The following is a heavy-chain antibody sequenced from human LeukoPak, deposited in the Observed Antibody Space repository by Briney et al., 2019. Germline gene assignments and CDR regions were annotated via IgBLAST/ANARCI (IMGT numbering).Heavy chain of an antibody. J-gene: IGHJ4*01. CDR3: SRCGYQIEY. D-gene: IGHD3-16*02. V-gene: IGHV3-49*03. Sequence: PGGSLRLSCTASGFTFGDYAMTWFRQAPGKGLEWAGFIRSKVTGGTTKYDASLKGRFTTSRDDSKSLASVQMNSLKTEDQAVYYCSRCGYQIEYWGQGTLVTVSS. CDR2: IRSKVTGGTT. CDR1: GFTFGDYA.